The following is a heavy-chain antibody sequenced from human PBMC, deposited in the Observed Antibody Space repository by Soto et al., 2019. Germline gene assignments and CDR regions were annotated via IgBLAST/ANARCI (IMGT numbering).Heavy chain of an antibody. CDR1: GGTFSNDV. D-gene: IGHD6-19*01. Sequence: QVQLVQSGPEVKKPGSSVKVSCKVSGGTFSNDVINWVRHVPGQGLEWMAKINPILGITNSAQKFQGRATITADKSTNTAYMELSSLESKDTAVYYCARALAVADYYGMEVWGQGTRVTVSS. V-gene: IGHV1-69*04. J-gene: IGHJ6*02. CDR2: INPILGIT. CDR3: ARALAVADYYGMEV.